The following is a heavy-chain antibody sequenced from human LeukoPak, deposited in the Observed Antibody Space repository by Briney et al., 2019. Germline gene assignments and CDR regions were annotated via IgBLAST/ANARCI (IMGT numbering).Heavy chain of an antibody. CDR1: GFTFSSYW. D-gene: IGHD6-13*01. V-gene: IGHV3-7*01. CDR3: ARELSTIAAAGPRSYYYYYMDV. Sequence: GGSLRLSCAASGFTFSSYWMSWVRQAPGKGLEWVANIKQDGSEKYYVDSVKGRFTISRDNAKNSLYLQMNSLRAEDTAVYYCARELSTIAAAGPRSYYYYYMDVWGKGTTVTVPS. J-gene: IGHJ6*03. CDR2: IKQDGSEK.